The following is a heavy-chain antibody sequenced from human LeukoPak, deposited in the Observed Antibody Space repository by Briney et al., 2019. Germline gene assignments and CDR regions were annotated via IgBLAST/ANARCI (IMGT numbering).Heavy chain of an antibody. D-gene: IGHD3-10*01. CDR2: INHSGST. J-gene: IGHJ4*02. Sequence: SETLSLTCAVYGGSFSAYYWNWIRQSPGKGLEWIGEINHSGSTKYNPSLKSRVSISVDKPKNQFSLRLNSVTAADAAVYYCANRPFHYGFRTHFDSWGQGTLVTVSS. CDR3: ANRPFHYGFRTHFDS. V-gene: IGHV4-34*01. CDR1: GGSFSAYY.